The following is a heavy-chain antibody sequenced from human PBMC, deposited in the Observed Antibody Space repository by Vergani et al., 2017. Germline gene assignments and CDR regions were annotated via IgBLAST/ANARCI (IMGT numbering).Heavy chain of an antibody. D-gene: IGHD3-10*01. CDR2: ISYDGSNK. Sequence: QVQLVESGGGVVQPGRSLRLSCAASGFTFSTYGMHWVRQAPGKGLEWVAVISYDGSNKYYADSVKGRFTISRDNSKNTLYLQMNSLRAEDTAVYYCARDFVSGGIVPDDAFDIWGEGTMVTVSS. J-gene: IGHJ3*02. CDR1: GFTFSTYG. V-gene: IGHV3-30*03. CDR3: ARDFVSGGIVPDDAFDI.